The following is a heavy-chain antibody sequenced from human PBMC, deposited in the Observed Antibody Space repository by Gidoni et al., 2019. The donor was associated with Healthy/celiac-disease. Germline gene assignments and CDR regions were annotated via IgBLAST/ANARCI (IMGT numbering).Heavy chain of an antibody. CDR2: IYYSGST. CDR3: ARGTYDYVWGSYAAFDY. D-gene: IGHD3-16*01. V-gene: IGHV4-31*03. J-gene: IGHJ4*02. CDR1: GGSISSGGYY. Sequence: QVQLQESGPGLVKPSQTLSLTCTVSGGSISSGGYYWSWIRQHPGKGLEWIGYIYYSGSTYYNPSLKSRVTISVDTSKNQFSLKLSSVTAADTAVYYCARGTYDYVWGSYAAFDYWGQGTLVTVSS.